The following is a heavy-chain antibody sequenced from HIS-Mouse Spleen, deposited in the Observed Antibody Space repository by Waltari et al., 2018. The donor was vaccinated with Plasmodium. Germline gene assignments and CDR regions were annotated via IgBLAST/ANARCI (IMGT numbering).Heavy chain of an antibody. V-gene: IGHV3-7*01. Sequence: EVQLVESGGGLVQPGGSLRLSCAASGFTFSSYWMSWVRQAPGKGLDGLANIKQDGREKYEVDSGKGRFTISRDNAKNSLYLQMNSLRAEDTAVYYCASSWYWYFDLWGRGTLVTVSS. D-gene: IGHD6-13*01. J-gene: IGHJ2*01. CDR2: IKQDGREK. CDR1: GFTFSSYW. CDR3: ASSWYWYFDL.